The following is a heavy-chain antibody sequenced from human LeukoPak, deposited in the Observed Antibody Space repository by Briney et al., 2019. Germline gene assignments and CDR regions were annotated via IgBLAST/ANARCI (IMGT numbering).Heavy chain of an antibody. Sequence: PSETLSLTCTVSGGSITSNSYYWGWIRQPPGKGLEWIGSITYSGSTYYNPSLKRRVTISIDTSKNQFSLKLSSVTAADTAVYYCARERREQLLPPYTRSVTYFDYWGQGTLVTVSS. CDR1: GGSITSNSYY. CDR3: ARERREQLLPPYTRSVTYFDY. D-gene: IGHD2-2*01. CDR2: ITYSGST. V-gene: IGHV4-39*07. J-gene: IGHJ4*02.